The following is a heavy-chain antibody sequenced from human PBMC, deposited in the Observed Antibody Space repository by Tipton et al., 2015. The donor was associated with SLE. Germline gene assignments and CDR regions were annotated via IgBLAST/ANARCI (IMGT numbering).Heavy chain of an antibody. D-gene: IGHD6-19*01. V-gene: IGHV4-39*01. Sequence: TLSLTCTVSGGSISSSSYYWGWIRQPPGKGLEWIGSIYYSGRTYYNPSLKSRVTISVDTSKNQFSLKLSSVTAADTAVYYCARHEGSGWYYFDYWGQGTLVTVSS. J-gene: IGHJ4*02. CDR3: ARHEGSGWYYFDY. CDR1: GGSISSSSYY. CDR2: IYYSGRT.